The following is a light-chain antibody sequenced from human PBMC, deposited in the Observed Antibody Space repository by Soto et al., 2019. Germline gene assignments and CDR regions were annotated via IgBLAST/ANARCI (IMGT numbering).Light chain of an antibody. CDR2: KAS. Sequence: DIHMTQSPSTLSGSVGDRVTITCRASQTISSWLAWYQQKPGKAPKILIYKASTLKSGVPSRFRGSGSGTEFTLTISRLQPDDFETYYCQHYNSYSEAFGQGTKVDIK. J-gene: IGKJ1*01. CDR1: QTISSW. CDR3: QHYNSYSEA. V-gene: IGKV1-5*03.